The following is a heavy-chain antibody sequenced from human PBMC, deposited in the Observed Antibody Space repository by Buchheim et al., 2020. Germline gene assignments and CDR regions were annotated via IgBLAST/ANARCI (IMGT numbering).Heavy chain of an antibody. V-gene: IGHV4-34*01. Sequence: QVQLQQWGAGLLKPSETLSLTCAVYGGSFSGYYWSWIRQPPGKGLEWIGEINHSGSTNYNPSPKSRVTISVDTSHNQFSLKLSSVTAADTAVYYCARGLSGVVVVAATSNWFDPWGQGTL. CDR1: GGSFSGYY. D-gene: IGHD2-15*01. CDR2: INHSGST. CDR3: ARGLSGVVVVAATSNWFDP. J-gene: IGHJ5*02.